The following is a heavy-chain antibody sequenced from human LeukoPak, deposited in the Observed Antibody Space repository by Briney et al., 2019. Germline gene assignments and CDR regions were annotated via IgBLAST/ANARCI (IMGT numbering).Heavy chain of an antibody. J-gene: IGHJ1*01. Sequence: SETLSLTCSVSGASTRLNYWSWIRQPPGKGLEWIGYVSNGGATDYNPSLQGRVTMSVDTSKNHFYLALTSVTAADTAIYFCTRHFSVTMIRVWGQGILITVSS. CDR1: GASTRLNY. CDR3: TRHFSVTMIRV. D-gene: IGHD3-10*01. V-gene: IGHV4-59*08. CDR2: VSNGGAT.